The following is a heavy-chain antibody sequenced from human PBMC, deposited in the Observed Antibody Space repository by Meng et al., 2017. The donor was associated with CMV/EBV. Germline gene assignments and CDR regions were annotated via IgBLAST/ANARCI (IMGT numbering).Heavy chain of an antibody. D-gene: IGHD6-19*01. CDR3: ARDGGYSSGWYPPQLSYYYYYGMDV. CDR2: ISSSISYI. V-gene: IGHV3-21*01. CDR1: GFTFSSYS. J-gene: IGHJ6*02. Sequence: GESLKISCAASGFTFSSYSMHWVRQAPGKGLEWVSSISSSISYIYYADSVKGRFTISRDNAKNSLYLQMNSLRAEDTAVYYCARDGGYSSGWYPPQLSYYYYYGMDVWGQGTTVTVSS.